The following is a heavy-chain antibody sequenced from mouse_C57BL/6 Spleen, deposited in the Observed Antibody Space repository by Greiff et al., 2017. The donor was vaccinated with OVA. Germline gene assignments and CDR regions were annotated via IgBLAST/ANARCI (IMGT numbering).Heavy chain of an antibody. D-gene: IGHD1-1*01. CDR2: IYPGDGDT. CDR3: ARVDTTVVPYYFDY. V-gene: IGHV1-80*01. J-gene: IGHJ2*01. Sequence: QVQLQQSGAELVKPGASVKISCKASGYAFSSYWMNWVKQRPGKGLEWIGQIYPGDGDTNYNGKFKGKATLTADKSSSTAYMQLSSLTSEDSAVYFCARVDTTVVPYYFDYWGQGTTLTVSS. CDR1: GYAFSSYW.